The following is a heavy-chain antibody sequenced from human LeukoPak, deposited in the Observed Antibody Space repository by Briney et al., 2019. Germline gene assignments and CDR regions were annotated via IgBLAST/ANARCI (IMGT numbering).Heavy chain of an antibody. CDR3: ASGYYYDSGPAH. Sequence: SETLSLTCTVSGGSISSSSYYWGWIRQPPGKGLEWIGSIYYSGSTYYNPSLKSRVTISVDTSKNQFSLKLSSVTAADTAVYYCASGYYYDSGPAHWGQGTLVTVSS. D-gene: IGHD3-22*01. CDR2: IYYSGST. CDR1: GGSISSSSYY. V-gene: IGHV4-39*07. J-gene: IGHJ4*02.